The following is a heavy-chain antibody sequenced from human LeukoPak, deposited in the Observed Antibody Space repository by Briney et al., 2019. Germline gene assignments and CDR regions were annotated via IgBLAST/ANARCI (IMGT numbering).Heavy chain of an antibody. J-gene: IGHJ6*03. D-gene: IGHD3-10*01. CDR1: GGTFTSYA. Sequence: SSVKVSCKASGGTFTSYAISWVRHAPGQGLEWMGRTIPIFGTENYAQKFQGRVKITTDESTRPAYMKLSSLRSQDTAFYYCARENLWFGELDYYYYYMDVWGKGTTVSVSS. V-gene: IGHV1-69*05. CDR3: ARENLWFGELDYYYYYMDV. CDR2: TIPIFGTE.